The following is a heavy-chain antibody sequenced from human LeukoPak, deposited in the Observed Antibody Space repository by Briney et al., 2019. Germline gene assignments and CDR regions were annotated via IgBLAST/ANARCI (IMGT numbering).Heavy chain of an antibody. Sequence: GGSRRLSCAASGFTFSSYAMSWVRQAPGKGLEWVSAISGSGGSTYYADSVKGRFTISRDNSKNTLYLQMNSLRAEDTAVYYCAGEYDFWSGLSPPDYWGQGTLVTVSS. J-gene: IGHJ4*02. CDR2: ISGSGGST. V-gene: IGHV3-23*01. CDR3: AGEYDFWSGLSPPDY. D-gene: IGHD3-3*01. CDR1: GFTFSSYA.